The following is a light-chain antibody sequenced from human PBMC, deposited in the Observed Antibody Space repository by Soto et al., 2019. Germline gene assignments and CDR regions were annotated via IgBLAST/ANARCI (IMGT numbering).Light chain of an antibody. CDR1: QSVRSNC. Sequence: EIVLTQSPGTLSLSPGERATLSCRASQSVRSNCLAWYQQKPGQAPRLLIYGVSSRATGIPDRFSGSGSGTDFTLTISRLEPEDFAVYYCQQYCRSPWTFGQGTKVEIK. V-gene: IGKV3-20*01. CDR3: QQYCRSPWT. J-gene: IGKJ1*01. CDR2: GVS.